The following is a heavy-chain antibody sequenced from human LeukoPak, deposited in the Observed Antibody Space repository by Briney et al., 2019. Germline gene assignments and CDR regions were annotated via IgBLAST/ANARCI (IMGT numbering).Heavy chain of an antibody. J-gene: IGHJ4*02. Sequence: GGSLRLSCAASGFSFSSYWMTWVRQAPGKGLEWAANIKQDESEKNYVDSVKGRFTISRDNAKNSLYLQMNSLRAEDTAVYYCVMGFRTADWGQGTLVTVSS. CDR1: GFSFSSYW. D-gene: IGHD1-1*01. CDR3: VMGFRTAD. V-gene: IGHV3-7*04. CDR2: IKQDESEK.